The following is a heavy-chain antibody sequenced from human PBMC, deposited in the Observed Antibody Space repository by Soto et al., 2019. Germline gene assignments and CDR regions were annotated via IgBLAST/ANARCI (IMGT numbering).Heavy chain of an antibody. CDR2: IYPADSDI. V-gene: IGHV5-51*01. J-gene: IGHJ6*02. CDR3: ATRPFRTPSFGMDV. Sequence: LGESMKISCKASGGRFIGYGVPWVRQMPGKGLEWMGIIYPADSDIRYSESSEGHVTISVDKSISTAYLQWSSLKASDTAIYYCATRPFRTPSFGMDVWGQGTTVTVSS. CDR1: GGRFIGYG.